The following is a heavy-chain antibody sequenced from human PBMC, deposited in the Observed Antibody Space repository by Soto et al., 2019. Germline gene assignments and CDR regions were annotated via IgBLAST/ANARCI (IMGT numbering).Heavy chain of an antibody. J-gene: IGHJ4*02. CDR3: ASPGAEEGYWSYYFDY. D-gene: IGHD2-8*02. CDR2: IYSGGST. V-gene: IGHV3-53*01. CDR1: GFTVSSNY. Sequence: GGSLRLSCAASGFTVSSNYMSWVRQAPGKGLEWVSVIYSGGSTYYADSVKGRFTISRDNSKNTLYLQMTSLRAEDTAVYYCASPGAEEGYWSYYFDYWGQGTLVTVSS.